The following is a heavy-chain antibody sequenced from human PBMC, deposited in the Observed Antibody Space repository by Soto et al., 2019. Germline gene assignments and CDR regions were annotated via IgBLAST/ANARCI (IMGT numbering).Heavy chain of an antibody. CDR2: INNNGADT. D-gene: IGHD3-3*01. Sequence: PXGSLRLFCAASGFSFSNYGMSWVRQPPGKGLEWVSTINNNGADTYYPDSVKGRFTISRDNSKNMLYLQMSSLRVDDTAIYYCAKDSATFGRFDFWGQGTLVTVSS. V-gene: IGHV3-23*01. J-gene: IGHJ4*02. CDR1: GFSFSNYG. CDR3: AKDSATFGRFDF.